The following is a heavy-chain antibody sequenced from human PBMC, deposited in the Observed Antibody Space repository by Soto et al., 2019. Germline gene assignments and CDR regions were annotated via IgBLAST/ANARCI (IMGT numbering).Heavy chain of an antibody. CDR3: ATALYSGYDEAFDY. V-gene: IGHV3-30*03. J-gene: IGHJ4*02. Sequence: GALRLSCAASGFTFSSYGMHWVRQAPGKGLEWVAVISYDGSNKYYADSVKGRFTISRDNSKNTLYLQMNSLRAEDTAVYYCATALYSGYDEAFDYWGQGTLVTVSS. CDR1: GFTFSSYG. CDR2: ISYDGSNK. D-gene: IGHD5-12*01.